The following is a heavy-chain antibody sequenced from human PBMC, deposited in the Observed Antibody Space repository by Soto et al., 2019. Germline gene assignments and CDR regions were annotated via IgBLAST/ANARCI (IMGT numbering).Heavy chain of an antibody. D-gene: IGHD1-26*01. V-gene: IGHV3-21*01. Sequence: PGGSLRLSCAASGFTFSSYSMNWVRQAPGKGLEWVSSTSSSSSYIYYADSVKGRFTISRDNAKNSLYLQMNSLRAEDTAVYYCARGEWELPLYGMDVWGQGTTVTVSS. CDR3: ARGEWELPLYGMDV. J-gene: IGHJ6*02. CDR2: TSSSSSYI. CDR1: GFTFSSYS.